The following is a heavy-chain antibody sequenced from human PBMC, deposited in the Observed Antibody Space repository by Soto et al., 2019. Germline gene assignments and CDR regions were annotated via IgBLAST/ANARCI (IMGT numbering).Heavy chain of an antibody. V-gene: IGHV1-2*04. Sequence: ASVKVSCKASGYTFTGYYIHWVRQAPGQGLEWMGWINPNSGGTDYSQKFQGWVTMTRDTSISTAYKELSRLRSDDTAVYYCATTRRYYYDTSGPDAFDIWGQGTMVTVSS. J-gene: IGHJ3*02. CDR1: GYTFTGYY. D-gene: IGHD3-22*01. CDR2: INPNSGGT. CDR3: ATTRRYYYDTSGPDAFDI.